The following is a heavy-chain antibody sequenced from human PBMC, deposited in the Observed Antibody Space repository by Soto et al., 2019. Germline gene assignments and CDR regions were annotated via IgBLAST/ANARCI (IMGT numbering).Heavy chain of an antibody. CDR1: GGSIRSHY. V-gene: IGHV4-59*11. Sequence: PSETLSLTCTVSGGSIRSHYWSWIRQPPGKGLEWIAFAFHSGSVFYTPSLKSRLTTSVDTSKNQISLKLSSVTAADTAVYYCASSPSLNWFDTWGQGTPVPVSS. J-gene: IGHJ5*01. CDR2: AFHSGSV. CDR3: ASSPSLNWFDT.